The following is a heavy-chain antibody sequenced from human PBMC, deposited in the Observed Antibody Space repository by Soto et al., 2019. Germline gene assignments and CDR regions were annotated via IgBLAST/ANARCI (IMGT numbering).Heavy chain of an antibody. CDR1: GGTFSSYA. CDR2: IIPIFGTA. CDR3: ARDHIAMATIRGDYYGMDV. J-gene: IGHJ6*02. D-gene: IGHD5-12*01. Sequence: QVQLVQSGAEVKKPGSSVKVSCKASGGTFSSYAISWVRQAPGQGLEWMGGIIPIFGTANYAQKFQGRVTITADESTSTAYMALSSLRSEDTAVYYCARDHIAMATIRGDYYGMDVWGQGTTVTVSS. V-gene: IGHV1-69*01.